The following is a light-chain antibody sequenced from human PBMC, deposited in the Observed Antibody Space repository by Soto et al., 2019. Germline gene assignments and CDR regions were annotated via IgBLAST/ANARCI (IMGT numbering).Light chain of an antibody. J-gene: IGKJ1*01. CDR1: QSISYW. CDR2: KAS. V-gene: IGKV1-5*03. Sequence: DIQMTQSPSTLSASVGDRVTITCRASQSISYWLAWYQQKPGKAPNLLIYKASSLESGVPSRFRGGGSGTEFTLTISSLQPDDFATYYCQQYNNYWTFGQGTQVEIK. CDR3: QQYNNYWT.